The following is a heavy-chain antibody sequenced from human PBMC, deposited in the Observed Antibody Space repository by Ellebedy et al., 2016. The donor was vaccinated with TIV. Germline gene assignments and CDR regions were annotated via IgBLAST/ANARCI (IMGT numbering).Heavy chain of an antibody. CDR1: GGTFSSYA. Sequence: ASVKVSXXASGGTFSSYAISWVRQAPGQGLEWMGWISAYNGNTNYAQKLQGRVTMTTDTSTSTAYMELRSLRSDDTAVYYCARAQDDIWGSYRPELNFDYWGQGTLVTVSS. J-gene: IGHJ4*02. CDR2: ISAYNGNT. D-gene: IGHD3-16*02. V-gene: IGHV1-18*01. CDR3: ARAQDDIWGSYRPELNFDY.